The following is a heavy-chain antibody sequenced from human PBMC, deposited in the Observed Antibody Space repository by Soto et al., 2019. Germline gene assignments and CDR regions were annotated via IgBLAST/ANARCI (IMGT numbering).Heavy chain of an antibody. D-gene: IGHD2-2*01. CDR3: AKVSNIVLVPAASPFDY. J-gene: IGHJ4*02. CDR2: ISGSGGST. V-gene: IGHV3-23*01. Sequence: EVQLLESGGGLVQPGGSLRLSCAASGFTFSSYAMSWVRQAPGKGLEWVSAISGSGGSTYYADSVKGRFTISRDNSKNTLYLRMNSPRAEDTAVYYCAKVSNIVLVPAASPFDYWGQGTLVTVSS. CDR1: GFTFSSYA.